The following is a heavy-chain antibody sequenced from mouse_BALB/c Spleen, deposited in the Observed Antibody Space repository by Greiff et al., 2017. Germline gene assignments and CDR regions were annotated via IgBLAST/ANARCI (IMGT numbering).Heavy chain of an antibody. Sequence: VMLVESGPGLVAPSQSLSITCTVSGFSLTSYGVHWVRQPPGKGLEWLGVIWAGGSTNYNSALMSRLSISKDNSKSQVFLKMNSLQTDDTAMYYCARDTEYGNYHPLFAYWGQGTLVTVSA. D-gene: IGHD2-10*02. CDR1: GFSLTSYG. J-gene: IGHJ3*01. CDR3: ARDTEYGNYHPLFAY. CDR2: IWAGGST. V-gene: IGHV2-9*02.